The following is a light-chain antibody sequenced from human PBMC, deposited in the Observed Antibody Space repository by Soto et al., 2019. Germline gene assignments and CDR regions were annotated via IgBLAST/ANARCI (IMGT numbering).Light chain of an antibody. J-gene: IGKJ5*01. Sequence: DIQMTQSPSSLSASVGDRVTMTCRASQSISNYLNWYQQKPGKAPKVLIYAASNLQSGVPSRFSGSGSGTDFTLTISSLQPEDFATYYCQQSYSTPITFGQGTRLEIK. CDR3: QQSYSTPIT. CDR1: QSISNY. V-gene: IGKV1-39*01. CDR2: AAS.